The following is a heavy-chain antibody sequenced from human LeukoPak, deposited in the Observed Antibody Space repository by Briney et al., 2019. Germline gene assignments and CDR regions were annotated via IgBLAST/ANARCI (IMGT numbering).Heavy chain of an antibody. D-gene: IGHD3-16*02. CDR3: ARDCNYDYVWGSYRYCWFDT. J-gene: IGHJ5*02. V-gene: IGHV1-69*13. CDR2: IIPIFGTA. CDR1: GGTFSSYA. Sequence: GASVKVSCKASGGTFSSYAISWVRQAPGQGLEWMGGIIPIFGTANYAQKFQGRVTITADESTSTAYMELSSLRSEDTAVYYCARDCNYDYVWGSYRYCWFDTWGQGTLVTVSS.